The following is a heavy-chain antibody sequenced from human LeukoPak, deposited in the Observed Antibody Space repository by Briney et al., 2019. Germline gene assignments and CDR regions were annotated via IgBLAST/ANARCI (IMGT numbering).Heavy chain of an antibody. J-gene: IGHJ5*02. D-gene: IGHD3-10*01. V-gene: IGHV1-18*01. CDR2: ISAYNGNT. CDR3: ARDQLSFGELDWFDP. CDR1: GYTFTSYG. Sequence: ASVKVSCKASGYTFTSYGISWVRQAPRQGLEWMGWISAYNGNTNYAQKLQGRVTMTTDTSTSTAYMELRSLRSDDTAVYYCARDQLSFGELDWFDPWGQGTLVTVSS.